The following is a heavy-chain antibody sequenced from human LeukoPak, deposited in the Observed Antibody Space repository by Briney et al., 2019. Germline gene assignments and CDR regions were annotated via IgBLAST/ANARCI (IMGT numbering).Heavy chain of an antibody. J-gene: IGHJ3*02. CDR1: GGSISSSSYY. V-gene: IGHV4-39*01. D-gene: IGHD3-3*01. Sequence: SETLSLTCTVSGGSISSSSYYWGWIRQPPGKGLEWIGSIYYSGSTYYNPSLKSRVTISVDTSKNQFSLKLSSVTAADTAVYYCARLSNFWSGYPPDDAFDIWGQGTMVTVSS. CDR2: IYYSGST. CDR3: ARLSNFWSGYPPDDAFDI.